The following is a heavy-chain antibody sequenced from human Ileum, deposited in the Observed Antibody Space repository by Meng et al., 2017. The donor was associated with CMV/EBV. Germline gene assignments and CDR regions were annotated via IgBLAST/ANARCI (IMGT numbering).Heavy chain of an antibody. Sequence: QGQLQQWGAGLLKPSETLSLTCAVFGGSFTGYYWSWFRQTPGKGLEWIGEITHSGRTSYNLSLKSRVTISVDMSKYQFSLKLTSVTAADTAIYYCARGLASGWPDYWGQGTLVTVSS. V-gene: IGHV4-34*01. CDR2: ITHSGRT. J-gene: IGHJ4*02. CDR3: ARGLASGWPDY. CDR1: GGSFTGYY. D-gene: IGHD3-10*01.